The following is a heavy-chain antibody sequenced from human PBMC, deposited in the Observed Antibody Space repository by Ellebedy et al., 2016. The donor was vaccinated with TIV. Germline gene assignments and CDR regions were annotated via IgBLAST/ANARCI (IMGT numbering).Heavy chain of an antibody. CDR3: ARGYWDSSGWEDY. D-gene: IGHD6-19*01. Sequence: ASVKVSCKASGYTFTSYGISWVRQAPGQGLEWMGWIIPDSGDTNSGQRFQGRVSMTRDTSISTAYMELSRLRSDDTAVYYCARGYWDSSGWEDYWGQGTLVTVSS. J-gene: IGHJ4*02. CDR1: GYTFTSYG. V-gene: IGHV1-2*02. CDR2: IIPDSGDT.